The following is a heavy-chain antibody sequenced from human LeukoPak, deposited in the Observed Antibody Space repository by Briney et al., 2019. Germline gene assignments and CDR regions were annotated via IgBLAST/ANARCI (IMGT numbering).Heavy chain of an antibody. CDR3: ARHEDWRSADL. V-gene: IGHV4-39*01. Sequence: SETLSLTCTVSGGSISSGSHYWAWIRQPPGKGLEWIGTIYYSGSTYYNPSLKSRVTISVDTSKNQFSLKLSSVTAADTAVYYCARHEDWRSADLWGQGTMVTVSS. D-gene: IGHD2-8*02. J-gene: IGHJ3*01. CDR1: GGSISSGSHY. CDR2: IYYSGST.